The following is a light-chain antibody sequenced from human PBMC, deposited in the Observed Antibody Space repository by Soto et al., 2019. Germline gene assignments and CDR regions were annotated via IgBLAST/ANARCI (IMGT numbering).Light chain of an antibody. Sequence: QSVLTQTPSASGTPGQTVTISCSGSRSNNGTNAVSWYQQFPGTAPKLLIYKNNQRPSGVPDRVSGSKSGTSASLAISGLQSEDKADYYCATWDVSLKARGVFGGGTKLTVL. V-gene: IGLV1-44*01. CDR3: ATWDVSLKARGV. CDR1: RSNNGTNA. J-gene: IGLJ3*02. CDR2: KNN.